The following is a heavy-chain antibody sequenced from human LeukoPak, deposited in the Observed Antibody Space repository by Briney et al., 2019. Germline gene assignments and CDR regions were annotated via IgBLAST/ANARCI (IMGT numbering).Heavy chain of an antibody. CDR3: ARHPEAAAGSPDAFDI. D-gene: IGHD6-13*01. CDR2: IYYSGST. Sequence: SETLSLTCTVSGGSISSYYWSWIRQPPGKGLEWIGYIYYSGSTNYNPSLKSRVTISVDTSKNQFSLKLSSVTAADTAVYYCARHPEAAAGSPDAFDIWGQGTMVTVSS. V-gene: IGHV4-59*08. CDR1: GGSISSYY. J-gene: IGHJ3*02.